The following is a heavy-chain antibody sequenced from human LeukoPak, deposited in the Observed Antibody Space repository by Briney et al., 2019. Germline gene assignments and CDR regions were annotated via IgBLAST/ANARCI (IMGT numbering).Heavy chain of an antibody. CDR3: ATAFRPRSSGSQSPPNRFDP. J-gene: IGHJ5*02. Sequence: PSETLSLTCAVSGGSISSSNWWWWGRQPPGRGGEWIGEIYHSGSTNYNPSLKSRGTISVDNSKNHITLKLRSVTAADTPVSYCATAFRPRSSGSQSPPNRFDPWGQGTLVTVSS. CDR1: GGSISSSNW. D-gene: IGHD6-19*01. V-gene: IGHV4-4*02. CDR2: IYHSGST.